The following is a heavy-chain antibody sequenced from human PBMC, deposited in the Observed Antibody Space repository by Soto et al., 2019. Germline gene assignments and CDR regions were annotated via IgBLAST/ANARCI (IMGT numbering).Heavy chain of an antibody. Sequence: SVYVSRKAGGSAFPSYYMHCVRQSPGQGLEWMGIINPSGGSTSYAQKFQGRVTMTRDTSTSTVYMELSSLRSEDTAVYYCSIWRDSGYNNWFDPWGPGTFVTGSS. V-gene: IGHV1-46*03. CDR3: SIWRDSGYNNWFDP. CDR2: INPSGGST. J-gene: IGHJ5*02. D-gene: IGHD5-12*01. CDR1: GSAFPSYY.